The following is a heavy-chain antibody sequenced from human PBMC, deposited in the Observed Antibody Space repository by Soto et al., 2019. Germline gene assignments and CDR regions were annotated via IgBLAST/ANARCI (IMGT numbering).Heavy chain of an antibody. Sequence: SETLSLTCIVSNVSINSSYWAWIRQPPGKGLEWIGWVYYTGTTKYNPSLKSRVTISIDTSKNEFSLKLQSVTTADTAVYFCAKDRGGRGPFDPWGQGTLVTVSS. CDR1: NVSINSSY. J-gene: IGHJ5*01. D-gene: IGHD1-26*01. CDR2: VYYTGTT. CDR3: AKDRGGRGPFDP. V-gene: IGHV4-59*01.